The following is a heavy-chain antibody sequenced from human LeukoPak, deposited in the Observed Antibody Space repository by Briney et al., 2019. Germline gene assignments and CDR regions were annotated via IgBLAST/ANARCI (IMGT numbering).Heavy chain of an antibody. CDR1: GFTVSSNY. CDR3: AKDERPGHYGGNSASDY. CDR2: ISGSGGST. D-gene: IGHD4-23*01. J-gene: IGHJ4*02. V-gene: IGHV3-23*01. Sequence: PGGSLRLSCAASGFTVSSNYMSWVRQAPGKGLEWVSAISGSGGSTYYADSVKGRFTISRDNSKNTLYLQMNSLRAEDTAVYYCAKDERPGHYGGNSASDYWGQGTLVTVSS.